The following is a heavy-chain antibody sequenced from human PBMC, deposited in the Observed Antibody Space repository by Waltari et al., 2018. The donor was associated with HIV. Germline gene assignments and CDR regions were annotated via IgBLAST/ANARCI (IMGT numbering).Heavy chain of an antibody. CDR3: ARVQTGVDTAMVNRYFDL. J-gene: IGHJ2*01. V-gene: IGHV4-39*01. CDR2: IYYSGST. D-gene: IGHD5-18*01. CDR1: GGSISSSSYY. Sequence: QLQLQESGPGLVKPSETLSLTCTVSGGSISSSSYYWGWIRQPPGKGLEWIGSIYYSGSTYYNPSLNGRVTISVDTSKNQFSLKLSSVTAADTAVYYCARVQTGVDTAMVNRYFDLWGRGTLVTVSS.